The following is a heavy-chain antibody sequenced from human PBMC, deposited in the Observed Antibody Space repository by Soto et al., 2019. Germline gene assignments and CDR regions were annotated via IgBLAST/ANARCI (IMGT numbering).Heavy chain of an antibody. Sequence: SETLSLTCAVSGGSISGTTCSWSWIRQPPGKGLEWIGYIYDSGNTYYNPSLKSQFSISVDRSKNQFSLKLSSVTAADTAVYYCARGQGAAAGHSNFDYWGQGALVTVSS. CDR3: ARGQGAAAGHSNFDY. D-gene: IGHD6-13*01. J-gene: IGHJ4*02. CDR1: GGSISGTTCS. V-gene: IGHV4-30-2*01. CDR2: IYDSGNT.